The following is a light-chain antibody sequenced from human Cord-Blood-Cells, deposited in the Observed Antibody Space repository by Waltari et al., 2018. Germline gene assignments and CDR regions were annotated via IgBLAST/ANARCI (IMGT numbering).Light chain of an antibody. CDR3: SSYTSSSTLPV. V-gene: IGLV2-14*01. CDR2: DVS. Sequence: QSALTQPASVSGSPGQSLTISCTGTSRDVGGYNYVSWYQQHPGKAPKLMIYDVSNRPSGVSNRFSGSKSGNTASLTISGLQAEDEADYYCSSYTSSSTLPVFGGGTKLTVL. CDR1: SRDVGGYNY. J-gene: IGLJ2*01.